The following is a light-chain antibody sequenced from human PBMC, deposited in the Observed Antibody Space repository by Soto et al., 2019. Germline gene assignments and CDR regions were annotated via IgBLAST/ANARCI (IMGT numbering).Light chain of an antibody. Sequence: QSALTQPASVSGSPGQSITISCTGTSSDIGSSNYVSWYQQHPGEGPKLMIYEVTNRPSGVSHRFSGSKSGSTASLTISGLQAEDEADYYCSSYSSSSTLLYVFGSGTKLTVL. CDR1: SSDIGSSNY. J-gene: IGLJ1*01. CDR3: SSYSSSSTLLYV. CDR2: EVT. V-gene: IGLV2-14*01.